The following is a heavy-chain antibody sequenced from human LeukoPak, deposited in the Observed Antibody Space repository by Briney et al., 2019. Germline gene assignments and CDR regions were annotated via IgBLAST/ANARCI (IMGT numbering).Heavy chain of an antibody. D-gene: IGHD5-12*01. Sequence: SETLSLTCAVYGGSFGGYYWSWIRQPPEKGLEWIGEINHSGSTNYNPSLKSRVTISVDTSKNQFSLKLSSVTAADTAVYYCARLGYSYYFDYWGQGTLVTVSS. V-gene: IGHV4-34*01. J-gene: IGHJ4*02. CDR3: ARLGYSYYFDY. CDR2: INHSGST. CDR1: GGSFGGYY.